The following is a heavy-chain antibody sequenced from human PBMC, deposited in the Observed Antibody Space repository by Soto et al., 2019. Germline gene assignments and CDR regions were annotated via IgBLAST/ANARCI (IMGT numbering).Heavy chain of an antibody. Sequence: QVQLVESGGGVVQPGRCLRLSCAASGFTFSSYGMHWVRQAPGKGLEWVAVIWYDGSNKYYADSVKGRFTISRDNSKNTLYLQMNSLRAEDTAVYYCARGRIAADYWGQGTLVTVSS. CDR2: IWYDGSNK. J-gene: IGHJ4*02. V-gene: IGHV3-33*01. CDR1: GFTFSSYG. D-gene: IGHD6-13*01. CDR3: ARGRIAADY.